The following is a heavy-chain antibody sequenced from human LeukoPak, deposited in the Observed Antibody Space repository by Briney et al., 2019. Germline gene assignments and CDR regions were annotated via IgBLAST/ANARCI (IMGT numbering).Heavy chain of an antibody. CDR3: ARDRSSIAAHRGSYYGMDV. V-gene: IGHV4-59*13. J-gene: IGHJ6*02. Sequence: PSETLSVTCTVSGGSISSDYWSCFRKPPGKGLEGIGIFYYSGSTNYNPSLKSRVTISVDTSKKQFSLKLSSVTAADTAVYYCARDRSSIAAHRGSYYGMDVWGQGTTVTVSS. D-gene: IGHD6-6*01. CDR1: GGSISSDY. CDR2: FYYSGST.